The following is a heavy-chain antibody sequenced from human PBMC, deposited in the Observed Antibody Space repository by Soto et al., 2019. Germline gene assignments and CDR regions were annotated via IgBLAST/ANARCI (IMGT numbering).Heavy chain of an antibody. V-gene: IGHV3-30-3*01. J-gene: IGHJ6*02. CDR1: GFTFSSYA. CDR2: ISYDGSNK. CDR3: ARDLEPRAGPPVVYYYYGMDV. Sequence: GGSLRLSCAASGFTFSSYAMHWVRQAPGKGLEWVAVISYDGSNKYYADSVKGRFTISRDNSKNTLYLQMNSLRAEDTAVYYCARDLEPRAGPPVVYYYYGMDVWGQGTTVTVSS.